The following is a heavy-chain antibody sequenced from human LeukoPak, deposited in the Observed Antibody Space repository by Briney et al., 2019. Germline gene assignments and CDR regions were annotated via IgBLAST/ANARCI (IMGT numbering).Heavy chain of an antibody. CDR2: INPSGGST. CDR1: GYTFTSYY. V-gene: IGHV1-46*01. CDR3: ARGVRDWDRTTSHDY. Sequence: ASVKVSCKASGYTFTSYYMHWVRQAPGQGLEWMGIINPSGGSTSYAQKFQGRVTITRNTSISTAYMELSSLRSEDTAVYYCARGVRDWDRTTSHDYWGQGTLVTVSS. D-gene: IGHD1-7*01. J-gene: IGHJ4*02.